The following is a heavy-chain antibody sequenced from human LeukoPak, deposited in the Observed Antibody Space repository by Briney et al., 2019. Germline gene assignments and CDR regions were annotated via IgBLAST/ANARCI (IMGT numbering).Heavy chain of an antibody. CDR3: ARTYCRGGSCHFDY. V-gene: IGHV4-59*08. CDR2: ISYSGST. D-gene: IGHD2-15*01. CDR1: GGSISSYY. J-gene: IGHJ4*02. Sequence: SETLSLTCTVSGGSISSYYWSWIQQPPGKGLEWIGYISYSGSTDSNPSLKSRVTISVDTSKNQISLKLSSVTAADTAVYYCARTYCRGGSCHFDYWGQGTLVTVSS.